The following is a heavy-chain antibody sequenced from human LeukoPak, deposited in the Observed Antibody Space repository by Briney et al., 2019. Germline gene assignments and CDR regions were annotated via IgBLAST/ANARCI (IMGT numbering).Heavy chain of an antibody. V-gene: IGHV3-30-3*01. CDR3: ARDEGYYFDY. Sequence: GGSLRLSCAASGFTFSSYAMHWVRQAPGKGPEWVAVISFDGSNKYCADSVKGRFTISRDNSKNTLYLQMNSQRAEDTAVYYCARDEGYYFDYWGQGTLVTVSS. CDR2: ISFDGSNK. J-gene: IGHJ4*02. CDR1: GFTFSSYA.